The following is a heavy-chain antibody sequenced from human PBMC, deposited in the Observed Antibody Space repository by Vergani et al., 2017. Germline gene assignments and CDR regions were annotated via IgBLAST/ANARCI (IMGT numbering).Heavy chain of an antibody. Sequence: EVQLLESGGGLVQPGGSLRLSCAASGFTFSSYAMSWVRQAPGKGLEWVSAISGSGGSTYYADSVKGRFTISRDNSKNTLYLRMNSLRAEDTAVYYCAKDRPTYYYDSSGYDPFDYWGQGTLVTVSS. V-gene: IGHV3-23*01. J-gene: IGHJ4*02. D-gene: IGHD3-22*01. CDR2: ISGSGGST. CDR3: AKDRPTYYYDSSGYDPFDY. CDR1: GFTFSSYA.